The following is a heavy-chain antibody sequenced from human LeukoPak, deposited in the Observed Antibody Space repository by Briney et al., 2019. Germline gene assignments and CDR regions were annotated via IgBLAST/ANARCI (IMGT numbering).Heavy chain of an antibody. V-gene: IGHV3-53*01. CDR1: GFTVSSNY. CDR2: IYSGGST. J-gene: IGHJ4*02. CDR3: AREDGDPYSPFDY. Sequence: PGGSLRLSCAASGFTVSSNYMTWVRPAPGKGLEWVSVIYSGGSTYYTDSVKGRFTISRDNSRNTLYLQMNSLRAEDTGVYYCAREDGDPYSPFDYWGQGTLVTVSS. D-gene: IGHD7-27*01.